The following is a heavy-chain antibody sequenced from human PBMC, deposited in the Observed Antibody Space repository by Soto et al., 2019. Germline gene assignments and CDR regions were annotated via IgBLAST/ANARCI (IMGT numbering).Heavy chain of an antibody. V-gene: IGHV1-69*13. CDR2: IIPIFGTA. CDR1: GGTFSSYA. D-gene: IGHD5-18*01. CDR3: ARDRWDTARDDAFDI. Sequence: SVKVSCKASGGTFSSYAISWVRQAPGQGLEWMGGIIPIFGTANYAQKFQGRVTITADESTSTAYMELSSLRSEDTAVYYCARDRWDTARDDAFDIWGQGTMVTVSS. J-gene: IGHJ3*02.